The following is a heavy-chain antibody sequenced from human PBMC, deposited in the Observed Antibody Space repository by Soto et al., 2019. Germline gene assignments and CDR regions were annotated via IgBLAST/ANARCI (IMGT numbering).Heavy chain of an antibody. V-gene: IGHV3-30*18. CDR3: AKEPGFRYFDY. CDR1: GFTFSSYG. D-gene: IGHD3-10*01. CDR2: ISYDGSNK. J-gene: IGHJ4*02. Sequence: PGGSLRLSCAASGFTFSSYGMHWVRQAPGKGLEWVAVISYDGSNKYYADSVKGRFTISRDNSKNTLYLQMNSLRAEDTAVYYCAKEPGFRYFDYWGQGTLVTVSS.